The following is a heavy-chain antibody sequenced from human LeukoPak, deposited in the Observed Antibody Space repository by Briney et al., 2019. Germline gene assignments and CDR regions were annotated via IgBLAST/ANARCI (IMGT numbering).Heavy chain of an antibody. CDR1: GGSISSYY. V-gene: IGHV4-4*07. D-gene: IGHD3-10*01. Sequence: PSETLSLTCSVAGGSISSYYWRWILQPAGEGLEGMGRIYTSGSANYNPSLKMRGTMSVHRAKNQFSLNLNSVTPAATAVYYCEKSNGSGLVDIWGQGPMVTVSS. CDR3: EKSNGSGLVDI. J-gene: IGHJ3*02. CDR2: IYTSGSA.